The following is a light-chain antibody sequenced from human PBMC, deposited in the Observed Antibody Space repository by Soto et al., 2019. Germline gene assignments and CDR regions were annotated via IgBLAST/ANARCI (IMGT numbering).Light chain of an antibody. CDR2: GAS. CDR1: QSVSSN. V-gene: IGKV3-15*01. J-gene: IGKJ2*01. CDR3: KQYNNWRV. Sequence: EIVMTQSPATLSVSPGERATLACRASQSVSSNLAWYKQKPGQAPSLLIYGASTRATGIPARFSGSGSGTEFTLTISSLKSEDFAVYYCKQYNNWRVFGQGTKLEIK.